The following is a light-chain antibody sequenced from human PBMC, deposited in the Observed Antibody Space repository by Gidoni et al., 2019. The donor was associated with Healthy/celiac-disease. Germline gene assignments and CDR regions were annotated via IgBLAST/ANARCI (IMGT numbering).Light chain of an antibody. CDR2: DAS. Sequence: IQMRKSPSSLSASLGDIVTITCRASQSISSYLNWYQQKPGKAPKLLIYDASSLKSGVPSRFSGSGSGTDFTLTISSLQPEDFATYYCQQSYSTPLTFGGGTKVEIK. CDR3: QQSYSTPLT. CDR1: QSISSY. J-gene: IGKJ4*01. V-gene: IGKV1-39*01.